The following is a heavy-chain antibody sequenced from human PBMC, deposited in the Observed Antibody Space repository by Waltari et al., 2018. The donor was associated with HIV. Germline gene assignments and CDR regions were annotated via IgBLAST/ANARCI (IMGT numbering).Heavy chain of an antibody. D-gene: IGHD2-21*01. CDR3: ITDEKVNCGSECFDH. V-gene: IGHV3-15*02. CDR1: GFIFSNTW. CDR2: IKSKSEGGAT. J-gene: IGHJ4*02. Sequence: EVQLVESGGALVKPGGSLRLSCVGSGFIFSNTWMSWVRQAPGKGLEWVGRIKSKSEGGATDYTATVEGRFTISRDDSKSSLFLQMNSLKSEDTGLYYCITDEKVNCGSECFDHWGQGTLVTVSS.